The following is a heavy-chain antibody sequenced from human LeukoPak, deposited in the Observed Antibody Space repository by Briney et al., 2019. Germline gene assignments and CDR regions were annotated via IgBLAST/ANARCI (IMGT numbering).Heavy chain of an antibody. CDR2: IYYSGST. D-gene: IGHD1-26*01. CDR1: GGSISSSSYY. CDR3: ARVPDGSTQFDY. Sequence: SETLSPTCTVSGGSISSSSYYWGWIRQPPGKGLEWIGSIYYSGSTYYNPSLKSRVTISVDTSKNQFSLKLSSVTAADTAVYYCARVPDGSTQFDYWGQGTLVTVSS. V-gene: IGHV4-39*07. J-gene: IGHJ4*02.